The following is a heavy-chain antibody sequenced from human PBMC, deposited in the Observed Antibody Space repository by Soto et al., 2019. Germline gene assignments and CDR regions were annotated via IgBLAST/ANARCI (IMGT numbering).Heavy chain of an antibody. CDR3: ARDPSIPARNTGFAP. V-gene: IGHV1-2*02. J-gene: IGHJ5*02. CDR2: INPNSGGT. CDR1: RESKTGYY. Sequence: GAPAEASSEASRESKTGYYRRWVRHATKKGLEWMGWINPNSGGTNYEQKFQGRVTMTRDTSISTAYMELSRLRSDDTAVFYCARDPSIPARNTGFAPWVKGTLVPGS. D-gene: IGHD6-6*01.